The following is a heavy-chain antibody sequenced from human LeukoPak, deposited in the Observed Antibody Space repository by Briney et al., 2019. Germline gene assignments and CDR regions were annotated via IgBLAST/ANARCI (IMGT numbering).Heavy chain of an antibody. CDR2: IWYDGSNK. V-gene: IGHV3-33*01. J-gene: IGHJ4*02. CDR3: ARDGINMVRGIMWANLHFDH. D-gene: IGHD3-10*01. Sequence: GGSLRLSCAASGFTFSSYGMHWVRQAPGKGLEWVALIWYDGSNKYYADSVRGRFTISRDNSKNTLYLQMNSLRAEDTAVYYCARDGINMVRGIMWANLHFDHWGQGTLVTVSS. CDR1: GFTFSSYG.